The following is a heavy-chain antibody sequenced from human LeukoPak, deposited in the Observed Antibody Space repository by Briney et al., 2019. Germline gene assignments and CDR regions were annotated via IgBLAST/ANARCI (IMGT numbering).Heavy chain of an antibody. CDR1: GFTFSSYA. CDR3: AKVVGIWIGEMFDAFDV. CDR2: ISHSGDRT. D-gene: IGHD3-10*01. J-gene: IGHJ3*01. Sequence: GGSLRLSCAASGFTFSSYAMSWVRQAPGKGLEWVSAISHSGDRTYYADSVKGRFTISRDNSKNILYLQMNGLRAGDTALYYCAKVVGIWIGEMFDAFDVWGHGTMVAVSS. V-gene: IGHV3-23*01.